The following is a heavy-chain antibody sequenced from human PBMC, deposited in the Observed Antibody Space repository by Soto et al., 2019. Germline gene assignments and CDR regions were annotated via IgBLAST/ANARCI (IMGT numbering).Heavy chain of an antibody. CDR1: GFTFSSYG. V-gene: IGHV3-30*18. J-gene: IGHJ6*02. CDR3: AKDRGWELPDYYYYGMDV. D-gene: IGHD1-26*01. Sequence: QVQPVESGGGVVQPGRSLRLSCAASGFTFSSYGMHWVRQAPGKGLEWVAVISYDGSNKYYADSVKGRFTISRDNSKNTLYLQMNSLRAEDTAVYYCAKDRGWELPDYYYYGMDVWGQGTTVTVSS. CDR2: ISYDGSNK.